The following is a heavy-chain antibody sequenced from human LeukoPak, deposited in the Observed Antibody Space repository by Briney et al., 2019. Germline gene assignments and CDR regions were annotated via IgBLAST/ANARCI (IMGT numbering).Heavy chain of an antibody. CDR2: IYTSGST. V-gene: IGHV4-4*07. D-gene: IGHD3-9*01. Sequence: SETLSLTCTVSGGSISSYYWSWIRQPAGKGLEWIGRIYTSGSTDYNPSLKSRVTMSVDTSKNQFSLKLSSVTAADTAVYYCARDISGYFDWFYGMDVWGQGTTVTVSS. J-gene: IGHJ6*02. CDR3: ARDISGYFDWFYGMDV. CDR1: GGSISSYY.